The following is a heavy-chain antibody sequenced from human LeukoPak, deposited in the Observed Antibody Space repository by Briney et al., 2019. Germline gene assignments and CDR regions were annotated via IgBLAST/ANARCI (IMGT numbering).Heavy chain of an antibody. D-gene: IGHD3-3*01. CDR2: YYYGGST. Sequence: SETLSLTCAVSGGSVNSHFCSWVRHSPGKELEWIGYYYYGGSTLYNPSLSSRVTISVDASKNHFSLRLNSVTGADTGVYYCAIMGSAYGNAFDVWGQGTMVTVSS. CDR3: AIMGSAYGNAFDV. V-gene: IGHV4-59*02. J-gene: IGHJ3*01. CDR1: GGSVNSHF.